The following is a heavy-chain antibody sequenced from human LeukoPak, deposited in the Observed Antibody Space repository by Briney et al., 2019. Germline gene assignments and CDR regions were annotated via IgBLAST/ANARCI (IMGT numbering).Heavy chain of an antibody. D-gene: IGHD6-19*01. V-gene: IGHV3-30*02. J-gene: IGHJ4*02. CDR1: GFTFSSYG. CDR3: AKDGGKAVPAGY. CDR2: IRYDGSNQ. Sequence: GGSPRLSCAASGFTFSSYGMQWVSQAPGKGREGVAFIRYDGSNQYYADSVKGRFTISRDNSKNTLYLQMNSLRAADTALYYCAKDGGKAVPAGYWGQGTLVTVSS.